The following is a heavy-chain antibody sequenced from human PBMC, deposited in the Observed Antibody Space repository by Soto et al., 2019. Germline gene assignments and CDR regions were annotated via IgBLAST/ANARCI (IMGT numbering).Heavy chain of an antibody. D-gene: IGHD3-22*01. Sequence: ASVKVSCKASGGTFSSYAISWVRQAPGQGLEWMGGIIPIFGTANYAQKFQGRVTITADESTSTAYMELSSLRSEDTAVYYCARVSYYYDKLANRRKYNWFDPWGQGTLVTVSS. J-gene: IGHJ5*02. CDR2: IIPIFGTA. V-gene: IGHV1-69*13. CDR1: GGTFSSYA. CDR3: ARVSYYYDKLANRRKYNWFDP.